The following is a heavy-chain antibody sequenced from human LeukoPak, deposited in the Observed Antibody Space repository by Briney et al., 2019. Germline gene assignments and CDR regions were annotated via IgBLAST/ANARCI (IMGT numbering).Heavy chain of an antibody. CDR2: INPNSGGT. CDR3: ARGVSSSWPLFDY. V-gene: IGHV1-2*02. D-gene: IGHD6-13*01. Sequence: ASVKVSCKASGYTFTGYYMHWVRQAPGQGLEWMGWINPNSGGTNYAQKFQGRVTMTRDTSTSTAYMELSRLRSDDTAVYYCARGVSSSWPLFDYWGQGTLVTVSS. CDR1: GYTFTGYY. J-gene: IGHJ4*02.